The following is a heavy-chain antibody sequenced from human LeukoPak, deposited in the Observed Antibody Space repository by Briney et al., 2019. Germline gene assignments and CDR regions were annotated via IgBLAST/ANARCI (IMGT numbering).Heavy chain of an antibody. CDR3: ARQGCSGGSCYSANDAFDI. CDR1: GFTFSSYE. J-gene: IGHJ3*02. CDR2: ISSSGSTT. Sequence: HPGGSLRLSCAASGFTFSSYEMNWVRQAPGKGLEWVSYISSSGSTTYYADSVKGRFTISRDNAKNSLYLQMNSLRAEDTAVYYCARQGCSGGSCYSANDAFDIWGQGTMVTVSS. V-gene: IGHV3-48*03. D-gene: IGHD2-15*01.